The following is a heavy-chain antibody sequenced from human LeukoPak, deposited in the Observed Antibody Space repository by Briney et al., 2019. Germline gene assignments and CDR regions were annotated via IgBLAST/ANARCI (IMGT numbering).Heavy chain of an antibody. V-gene: IGHV3-21*01. CDR3: ARVSRELQLWPSDYFDY. J-gene: IGHJ4*02. CDR1: GFTFSSYS. CDR2: ISSSSYI. Sequence: GGSLRLSCAASGFTFSSYSMNWVRQAPGKGLEWVSSISSSSYIYYADSVKGRFTISRDNAKNTLYLQMNSLRAEDTAVYYCARVSRELQLWPSDYFDYWGQGTLVTVSS. D-gene: IGHD5-18*01.